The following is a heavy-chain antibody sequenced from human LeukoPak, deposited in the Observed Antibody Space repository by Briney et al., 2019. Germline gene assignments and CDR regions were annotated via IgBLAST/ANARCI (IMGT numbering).Heavy chain of an antibody. Sequence: GGSLRLSCVVSGINFADYAMHCVRQPPGKGLEWVSLISADGGSTFSADSVKGRFSISRDNSKNSLYLQMNSLRREDTAMYYCAKESGKFDYWGQGTLVAVSS. CDR2: ISADGGST. J-gene: IGHJ4*02. CDR3: AKESGKFDY. V-gene: IGHV3-43*02. CDR1: GINFADYA.